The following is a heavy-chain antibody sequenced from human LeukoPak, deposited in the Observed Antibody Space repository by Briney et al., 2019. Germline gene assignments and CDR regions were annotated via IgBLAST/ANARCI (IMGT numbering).Heavy chain of an antibody. CDR1: GFTFSSYW. CDR3: SQTAMVRGVIMDY. D-gene: IGHD3-10*01. CDR2: IKQDGSEK. V-gene: IGHV3-7*01. Sequence: GGSLRLSCAASGFTFSSYWMSWVRQAPGKGLEWVANIKQDGSEKYYVDSVKGRFTISRDNAKNSLYLQMNSLRAEDTAVYYCSQTAMVRGVIMDYWGQGTLVTVSS. J-gene: IGHJ4*02.